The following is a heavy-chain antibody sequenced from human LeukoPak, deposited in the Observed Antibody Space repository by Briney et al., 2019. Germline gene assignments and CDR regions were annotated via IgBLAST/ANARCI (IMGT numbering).Heavy chain of an antibody. CDR1: SVSITGYY. J-gene: IGHJ3*01. CDR2: VHFSGTT. V-gene: IGHV4-59*01. Sequence: SETLSLTCSVSSVSITGYYWIWIRQPPGRGLEWIGYVHFSGTTSFNPSLKSRVTISVDTSKNQFSLRLSSMTAADTAVYYCAREQYLAYDVFGFWGQGTMVTVSS. D-gene: IGHD4-11*01. CDR3: AREQYLAYDVFGF.